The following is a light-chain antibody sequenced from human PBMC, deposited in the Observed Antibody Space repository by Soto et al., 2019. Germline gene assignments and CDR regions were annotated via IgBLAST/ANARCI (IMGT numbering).Light chain of an antibody. CDR3: QQYYSYPWT. V-gene: IGKV1-5*02. Sequence: DIQRNHSPTSLSASVGERITIICRASQSVSTRLAWYQQKPWKAPKVLIYDASSWAGGGPSRFNGSGYGKEFTLTINSLQPDDFATYYCQQYYSYPWTLGQGTKVDIK. CDR2: DAS. J-gene: IGKJ1*01. CDR1: QSVSTR.